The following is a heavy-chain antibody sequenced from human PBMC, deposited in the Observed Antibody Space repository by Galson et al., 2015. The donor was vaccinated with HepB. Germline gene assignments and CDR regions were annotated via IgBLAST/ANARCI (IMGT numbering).Heavy chain of an antibody. Sequence: SVKVSCKGSGYSFNSYALHWVRQAPGQRLEWVGWINAGNGNTRSSQKFQGRVTITSDTSASTVYMELSSLRPEDTAIYYLARGDYDILTGYYVASFDVWGQGTMVTVSS. D-gene: IGHD3-9*01. CDR1: GYSFNSYA. J-gene: IGHJ3*01. CDR2: INAGNGNT. V-gene: IGHV1-3*01. CDR3: ARGDYDILTGYYVASFDV.